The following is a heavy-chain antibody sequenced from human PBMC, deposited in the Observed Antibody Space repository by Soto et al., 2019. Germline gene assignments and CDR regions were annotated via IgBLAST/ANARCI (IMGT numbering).Heavy chain of an antibody. CDR1: GYTFTGYY. CDR2: INPNSGGT. D-gene: IGHD1-26*01. J-gene: IGHJ4*02. Sequence: ASVKVSCKASGYTFTGYYMHWVRQAPGQGLEWMGWINPNSGGTNYAQKFQGWVTMTRDTSISTAYMELSGLRSDDTAVYYCARNQIVGATSFDYWGQGTLVTVSS. CDR3: ARNQIVGATSFDY. V-gene: IGHV1-2*04.